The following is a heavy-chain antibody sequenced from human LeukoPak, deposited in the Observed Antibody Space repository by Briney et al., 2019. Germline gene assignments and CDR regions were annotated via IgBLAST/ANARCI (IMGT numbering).Heavy chain of an antibody. CDR2: INSDGSST. V-gene: IGHV3-74*01. CDR3: ARALTGNGFDI. J-gene: IGHJ3*02. CDR1: GFTFRSYW. Sequence: GGSLRLSCAASGFTFRSYWMHWVRQVPGKGLVWVSRINSDGSSTSHADPVKGRFTISRDNAKNTLYLQMNSLRAEDTAVYYCARALTGNGFDIWGQGTMVTVSS. D-gene: IGHD7-27*01.